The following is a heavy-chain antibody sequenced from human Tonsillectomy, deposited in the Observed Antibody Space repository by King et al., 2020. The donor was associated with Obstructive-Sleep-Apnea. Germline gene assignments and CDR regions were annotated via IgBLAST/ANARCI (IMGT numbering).Heavy chain of an antibody. Sequence: LQLQESGSGLVKPSQTLSLTCAVSGGSISSGGYSWSWIRQPPGKGLEWIGYIYHSGSTYYNPSLKTRVTISVDRSKNQFSLKLSSVTAADTAVYYCAGTPKPTVTNGPFDPWGQGTLVTVSS. J-gene: IGHJ5*02. CDR1: GGSISSGGYS. CDR3: AGTPKPTVTNGPFDP. CDR2: IYHSGST. V-gene: IGHV4-30-2*01. D-gene: IGHD4-17*01.